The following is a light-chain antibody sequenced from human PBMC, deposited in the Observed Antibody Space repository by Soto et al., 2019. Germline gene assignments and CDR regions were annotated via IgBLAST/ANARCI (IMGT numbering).Light chain of an antibody. CDR1: QSLLSSRDNKNY. V-gene: IGKV4-1*01. CDR2: WAS. Sequence: DIVLTQSPDSLPVSLGERATINCKSSQSLLSSRDNKNYFAWYQEKPGRPPKLLISWASTRESGVPDRISGSGSGTDFTLTISSLQAEDVAVYYCHQYYGAPLTFGGGTKVEIK. CDR3: HQYYGAPLT. J-gene: IGKJ4*01.